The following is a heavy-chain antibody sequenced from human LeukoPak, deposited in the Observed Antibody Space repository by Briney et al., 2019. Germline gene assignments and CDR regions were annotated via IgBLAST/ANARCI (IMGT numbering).Heavy chain of an antibody. CDR2: INPNRGGT. CDR3: AIDTVFGVVTSAFDI. Sequence: GASVKVSCKASGYTFTCYYMHWVPQAPGHGLEWRGGINPNRGGTDYAQKFQGRGTMTRYTSIYTAYMELSRLRSDDTAVYFCAIDTVFGVVTSAFDIWGQGTMVTVSS. D-gene: IGHD3-3*01. CDR1: GYTFTCYY. J-gene: IGHJ3*02. V-gene: IGHV1-2*02.